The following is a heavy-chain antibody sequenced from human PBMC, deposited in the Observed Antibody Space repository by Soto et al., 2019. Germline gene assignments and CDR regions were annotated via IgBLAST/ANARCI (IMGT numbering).Heavy chain of an antibody. Sequence: TGESLKISCKGSGYSFTSYWISWVRQMPGKGLEWMGRIDPSDSYTNYSPSFQGHVTISADKSISTAYLQWSSLKASDTAMYYCEIGYYDSSGRGGYYFDYWGKGTLVTVSS. V-gene: IGHV5-10-1*01. CDR1: GYSFTSYW. CDR2: IDPSDSYT. CDR3: EIGYYDSSGRGGYYFDY. D-gene: IGHD3-22*01. J-gene: IGHJ4*02.